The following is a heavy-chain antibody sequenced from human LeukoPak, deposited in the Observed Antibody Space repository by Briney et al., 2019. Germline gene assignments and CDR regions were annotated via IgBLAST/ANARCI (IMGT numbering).Heavy chain of an antibody. CDR3: AKTSYYYGSGSYYRFLDY. D-gene: IGHD3-10*01. J-gene: IGHJ4*02. CDR2: ISGSGGST. Sequence: GGSLRLSCAASGFTFSSYGMSWVRQAPGNGLEWVSAISGSGGSTYYADSVKGRFTISRDNSKNTLYLQMNSLRAEDTAVYYCAKTSYYYGSGSYYRFLDYWGQGTLVTVSS. CDR1: GFTFSSYG. V-gene: IGHV3-23*01.